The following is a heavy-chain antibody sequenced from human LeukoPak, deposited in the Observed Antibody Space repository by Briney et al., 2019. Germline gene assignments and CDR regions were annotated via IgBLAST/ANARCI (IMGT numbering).Heavy chain of an antibody. CDR2: VSYSGST. V-gene: IGHV4-61*10. CDR1: GGSISSGGYY. CDR3: ARENYRYGRIDY. J-gene: IGHJ4*02. Sequence: SQTLSLTCTVSGGSISSGGYYWSWIRQPAGKGLEWIGYVSYSGSTDYNPSLKSRVIISIDTSKNQFSLRLSSVTAADTAVYYCARENYRYGRIDYWVQGTQVTGSS. D-gene: IGHD5-18*01.